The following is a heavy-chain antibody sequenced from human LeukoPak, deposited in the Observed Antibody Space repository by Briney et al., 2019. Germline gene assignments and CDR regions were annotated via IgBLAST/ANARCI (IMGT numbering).Heavy chain of an antibody. V-gene: IGHV4-38-2*02. J-gene: IGHJ4*02. Sequence: PSETLSLTCTVSGYSISSGYYWGWIRPPPGKGLEWIGSIYHSGSTYYNPSLKSRVTISVDTSKNQFSLKLSSVTAADTAVYYCARSMYSSGWGTFDYWGQGTLVTVSS. CDR2: IYHSGST. CDR3: ARSMYSSGWGTFDY. D-gene: IGHD6-19*01. CDR1: GYSISSGYY.